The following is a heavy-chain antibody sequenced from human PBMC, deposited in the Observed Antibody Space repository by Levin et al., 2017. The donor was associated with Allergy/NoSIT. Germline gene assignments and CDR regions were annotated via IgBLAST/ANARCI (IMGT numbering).Heavy chain of an antibody. CDR3: ARGNYGGNSGPPGFDY. CDR1: GGSFSGYY. J-gene: IGHJ4*02. D-gene: IGHD4-23*01. V-gene: IGHV4-34*01. CDR2: INHSGST. Sequence: GSLRLSCAVYGGSFSGYYWSWIRQPPGKGLEWIGEINHSGSTNYNPSLKSRVTISVDTSKNQFSLKLSSVTAADTAVYYCARGNYGGNSGPPGFDYWGQGTLVTVSS.